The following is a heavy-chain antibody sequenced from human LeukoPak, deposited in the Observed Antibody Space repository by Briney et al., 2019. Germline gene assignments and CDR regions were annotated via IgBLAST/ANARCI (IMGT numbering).Heavy chain of an antibody. CDR3: ARDLEPMVRGVIVY. V-gene: IGHV3-30-3*01. CDR1: GFTFSSYA. CDR2: ISYDGSNK. J-gene: IGHJ4*02. Sequence: GGSLRLSCAASGFTFSSYAMHWVRQAPGKGLEWVAVISYDGSNKYYADSVKGRFTISRDNSKNTLYLQMNSLRAEDTAVYYCARDLEPMVRGVIVYWGQGTLVTVSS. D-gene: IGHD3-10*01.